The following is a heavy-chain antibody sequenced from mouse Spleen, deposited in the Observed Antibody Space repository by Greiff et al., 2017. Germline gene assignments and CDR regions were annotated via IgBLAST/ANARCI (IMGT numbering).Heavy chain of an antibody. CDR3: ARIMRYWYFDV. J-gene: IGHJ1*01. Sequence: VQLQQSGPELVKPGASVKISCKASGYTFTDYYMNWVKQSHGKSLEWIGDINPNNGGTSYNQKFKGKATLTVDKSSSTAYMELRSLTSEDSAVYYCARIMRYWYFDVWGAGNTVTVSS. V-gene: IGHV1-26*01. CDR2: INPNNGGT. CDR1: GYTFTDYY. D-gene: IGHD1-1*01.